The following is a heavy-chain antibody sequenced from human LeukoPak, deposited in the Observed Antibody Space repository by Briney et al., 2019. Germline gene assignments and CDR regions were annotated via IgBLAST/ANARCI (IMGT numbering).Heavy chain of an antibody. CDR1: GFTFSSYS. Sequence: GGSLRLSCAASGFTFSSYSMKWVRQAPGKGLEWVSSISGSSSFIFYADSVKGRFTISRDNAKNSLYLQMNSLRAEDTAVYYCARLHYYGKNYAMDVWGQGTTVTVSS. V-gene: IGHV3-21*01. CDR2: ISGSSSFI. J-gene: IGHJ6*02. D-gene: IGHD3-10*01. CDR3: ARLHYYGKNYAMDV.